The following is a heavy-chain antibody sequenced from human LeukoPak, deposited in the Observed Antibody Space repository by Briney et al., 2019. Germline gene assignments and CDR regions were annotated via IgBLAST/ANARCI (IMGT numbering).Heavy chain of an antibody. CDR1: GGSISSYY. J-gene: IGHJ4*02. Sequence: SETLSLTCTVSGGSISSYYWSWIRQPPGKGLEWIGYIYYSGSTNYNPSLKSRVTISVDTSKNQFSLKLSSVTAADTAVYYCARWCYDSSGYYFDYWGQGTLVTVSS. D-gene: IGHD3-22*01. CDR2: IYYSGST. V-gene: IGHV4-59*01. CDR3: ARWCYDSSGYYFDY.